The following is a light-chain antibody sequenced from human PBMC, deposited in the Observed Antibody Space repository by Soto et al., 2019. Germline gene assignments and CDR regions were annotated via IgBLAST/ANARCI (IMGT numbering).Light chain of an antibody. J-gene: IGKJ1*01. CDR1: QSVSSY. Sequence: EIVMTQSPATLSVSPGERATLSCRASQSVSSYLAWYQQKPGQAPRLLIYDASNRATGIPARFSGSGSGTDFTLTISSLEPEDFALYYCHQRQSWPRTFGQGTKVDIK. V-gene: IGKV3-11*01. CDR3: HQRQSWPRT. CDR2: DAS.